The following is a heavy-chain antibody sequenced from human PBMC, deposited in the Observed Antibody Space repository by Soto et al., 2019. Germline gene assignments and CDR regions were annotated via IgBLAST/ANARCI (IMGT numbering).Heavy chain of an antibody. V-gene: IGHV3-30-3*01. D-gene: IGHD6-19*01. CDR3: ARGILAVAGLPRYYGMDV. CDR2: ISYDGSNK. J-gene: IGHJ6*02. Sequence: GGSLRLSCAASGFTFSSYAMHWVRQAPGKGLEWVAVISYDGSNKYYADSVKGRFTISRDNSKNTLYLQMNSLRAEDTAVYYCARGILAVAGLPRYYGMDVWGQGTTVTVSS. CDR1: GFTFSSYA.